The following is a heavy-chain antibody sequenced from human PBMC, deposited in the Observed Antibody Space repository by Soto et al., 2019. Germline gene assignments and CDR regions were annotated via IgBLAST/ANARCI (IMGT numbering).Heavy chain of an antibody. CDR3: ARTSMQSRGYTYGHGGMDV. D-gene: IGHD5-18*01. CDR2: IDPSDSYT. V-gene: IGHV5-10-1*01. Sequence: SRISQIPGKGLEWMGRIDPSDSYTNYSPSFQGHVTISADKSISTAYLQWSSLKASDTAMYYCARTSMQSRGYTYGHGGMDVWGQGTTVTVSS. J-gene: IGHJ6*02.